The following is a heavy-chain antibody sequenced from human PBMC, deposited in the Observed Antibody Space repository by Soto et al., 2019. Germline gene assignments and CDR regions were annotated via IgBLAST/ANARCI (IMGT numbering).Heavy chain of an antibody. D-gene: IGHD6-6*01. V-gene: IGHV4-38-2*01. Sequence: SETLSLTCAVSGYSIRSGYFWGWIRQPPGKGLEWIGSMYHSGITYYNLSLKSRVTILVDTSKNQLSLKLSSATAADTAVYYCARSMYSTSAQLYYGMDVWGQGTTVTVSS. J-gene: IGHJ6*02. CDR1: GYSIRSGYF. CDR2: MYHSGIT. CDR3: ARSMYSTSAQLYYGMDV.